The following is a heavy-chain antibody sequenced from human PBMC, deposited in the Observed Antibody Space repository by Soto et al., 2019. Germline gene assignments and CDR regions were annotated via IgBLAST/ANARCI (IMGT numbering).Heavy chain of an antibody. CDR2: ISAYNGNT. CDR3: AGVGGLELGYYYSMDV. J-gene: IGHJ6*02. CDR1: GYTFTSYG. Sequence: QVQLVQSGAEVKKPGASVKVSCKASGYTFTSYGISWVRQAPGQGLEWMGWISAYNGNTNYAQKLQGRVTMTTDTSTRTAYMELRSIRAKDTTLYYSAGVGGLELGYYYSMDVRSQGTTVIVSS. V-gene: IGHV1-18*04. D-gene: IGHD1-7*01.